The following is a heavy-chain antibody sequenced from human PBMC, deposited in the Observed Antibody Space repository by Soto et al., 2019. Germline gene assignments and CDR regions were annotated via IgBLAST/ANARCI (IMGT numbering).Heavy chain of an antibody. Sequence: QVQLVQSGAEVRRPGSSVKVSCKASGGTFGSNAISWVRQAPGQGLEWMGGIIPIFGTTNNAQKFQGRATITADESTNTAYMELSRRRSEDTAIYYCAREGYTFGPGSVSGAFDIWGQGTMVTVSS. D-gene: IGHD4-4*01. CDR2: IIPIFGTT. CDR1: GGTFGSNA. V-gene: IGHV1-69*12. CDR3: AREGYTFGPGSVSGAFDI. J-gene: IGHJ3*02.